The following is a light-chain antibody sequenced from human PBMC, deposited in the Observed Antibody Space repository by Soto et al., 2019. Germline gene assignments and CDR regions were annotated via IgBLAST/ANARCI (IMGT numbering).Light chain of an antibody. CDR2: DAS. Sequence: EIVLTQSPATLSLSPGERATLSCGASQSVGSDLAWYQQKPGQAPRLLIYDASNRATGIPARFSGSGSGTDFTLTISSLGPDDFAVYFCQQRSNWPRTFGQGTKVVIK. CDR3: QQRSNWPRT. CDR1: QSVGSD. V-gene: IGKV3-11*01. J-gene: IGKJ1*01.